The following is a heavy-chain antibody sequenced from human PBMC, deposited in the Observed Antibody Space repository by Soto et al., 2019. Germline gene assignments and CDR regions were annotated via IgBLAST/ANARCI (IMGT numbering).Heavy chain of an antibody. V-gene: IGHV1-2*02. Sequence: QLHLVQSGAVVKKPGASVTVSCSASGYPVTAYYMHWVRQAPGRGLEWMGGINPATGAAKYTQTFQGRVPIPRDTSTSTVFMELSGLTSEDTAVFYCARGGGVGVAGSAAFDMWGQGTLVTVSS. CDR3: ARGGGVGVAGSAAFDM. CDR2: INPATGAA. CDR1: GYPVTAYY. D-gene: IGHD3-3*01. J-gene: IGHJ3*02.